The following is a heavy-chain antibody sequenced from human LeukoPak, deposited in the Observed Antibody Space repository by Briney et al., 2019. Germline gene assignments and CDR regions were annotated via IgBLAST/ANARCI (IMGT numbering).Heavy chain of an antibody. D-gene: IGHD3-22*01. V-gene: IGHV1-18*01. CDR3: AHDSSGYWATLFDY. CDR2: IIAYNGNT. CDR1: GYTFTSYG. Sequence: VASVKVSCKASGYTFTSYGISWVRQAPGQGLEWMGWIIAYNGNTNYAQKLQGRVTMTTDTSTSTAYMELRSLRSDDTAVYYCAHDSSGYWATLFDYWGQGTLVTVSS. J-gene: IGHJ4*02.